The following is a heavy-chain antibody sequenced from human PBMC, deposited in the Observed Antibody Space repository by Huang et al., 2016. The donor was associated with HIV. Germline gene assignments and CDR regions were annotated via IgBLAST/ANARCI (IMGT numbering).Heavy chain of an antibody. CDR3: ARDPRGYREVYGMDV. D-gene: IGHD6-25*01. CDR1: GSTFHSYW. CDR2: INSDGSRT. V-gene: IGHV3-74*01. Sequence: EGQLVESGGGIIQRGGSRGLYCAASGSTFHSYWMHWVRQVPGEGLVWVSGINSDGSRTSYADSVKGRFTISRDNAKNKLYLEMSSLRVEDTAVYYCARDPRGYREVYGMDVWGRGTTVTVSS. J-gene: IGHJ6*02.